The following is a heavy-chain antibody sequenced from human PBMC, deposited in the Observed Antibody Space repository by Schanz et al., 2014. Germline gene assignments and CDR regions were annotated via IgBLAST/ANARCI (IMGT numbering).Heavy chain of an antibody. V-gene: IGHV3-30*04. CDR1: GFTLTTYT. Sequence: QVHLVESGGGVVQPGRSLRLSCAASGFTLTTYTMHWVRQAPGKGLEWVAVISHHAINQYYADSVKGRFTISRDNAKNTLYLQLNSLRAEDTAVYYCARVPRRVTTRGGGSRYYFDYWGQGTLVTVSS. D-gene: IGHD4-17*01. CDR2: ISHHAINQ. CDR3: ARVPRRVTTRGGGSRYYFDY. J-gene: IGHJ4*02.